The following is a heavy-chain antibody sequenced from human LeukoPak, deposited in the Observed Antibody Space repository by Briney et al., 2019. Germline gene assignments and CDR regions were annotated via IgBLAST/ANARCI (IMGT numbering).Heavy chain of an antibody. CDR1: GFSFSSVA. CDR2: ISGSGGST. D-gene: IGHD5-18*01. J-gene: IGHJ4*02. V-gene: IGHV3-23*01. CDR3: AKDWGQLWPTGYFDY. Sequence: GGSLRLSCAASGFSFSSVAMTWVRQAPGKGQEWVSAISGSGGSTYYADSVKGRFTISRDNSKNTLYLQMNSLRAEDTAVYYCAKDWGQLWPTGYFDYWGQGTLVTVSS.